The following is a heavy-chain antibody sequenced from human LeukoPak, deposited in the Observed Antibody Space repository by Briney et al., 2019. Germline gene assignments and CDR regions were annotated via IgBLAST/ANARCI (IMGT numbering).Heavy chain of an antibody. CDR2: IYTSGST. CDR1: GGSISSGSYY. D-gene: IGHD2-2*01. Sequence: SQTLSLTCTLSGGSISSGSYYWSWIRQPAGKGLEWIGRIYTSGSTNYNPSLKSRVTISVDTSKNQFSLKLSSVTAADTAVYYCAREGPVDRAYLNWFDPWGQGTLVTVSS. CDR3: AREGPVDRAYLNWFDP. J-gene: IGHJ5*02. V-gene: IGHV4-61*02.